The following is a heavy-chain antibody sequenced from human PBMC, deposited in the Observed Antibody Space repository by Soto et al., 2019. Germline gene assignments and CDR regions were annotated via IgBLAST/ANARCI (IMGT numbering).Heavy chain of an antibody. CDR2: IWYDGSNK. V-gene: IGHV3-33*01. CDR3: ARDRRHYDFWSGYYNYYYYGMDV. CDR1: GFTFSSYG. Sequence: QTGGSLRLSCAASGFTFSSYGMHWVRQAPGKGLEWVAVIWYDGSNKYYADSVKGRFTISRDNSKNTLYLQMNSLRAEDTAVYYCARDRRHYDFWSGYYNYYYYGMDVWGQGTTVTVSS. J-gene: IGHJ6*02. D-gene: IGHD3-3*01.